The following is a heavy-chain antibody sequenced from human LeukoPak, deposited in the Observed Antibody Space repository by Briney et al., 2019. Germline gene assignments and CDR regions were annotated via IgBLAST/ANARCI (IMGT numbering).Heavy chain of an antibody. V-gene: IGHV4-30-2*01. D-gene: IGHD5-24*01. J-gene: IGHJ5*02. Sequence: SETLSLTCTVSGGSISSGGYYWSWIRQPPGKGLEWIGYIYHSGSTYYNPSLKSRVTISVDRSKNQFSLKLSSVTAADTAVYYCARDLGVWLHHPGWFDPWGQGTLVTVSS. CDR3: ARDLGVWLHHPGWFDP. CDR1: GGSISSGGYY. CDR2: IYHSGST.